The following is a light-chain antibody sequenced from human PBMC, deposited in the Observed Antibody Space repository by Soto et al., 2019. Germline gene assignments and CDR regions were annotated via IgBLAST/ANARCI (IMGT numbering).Light chain of an antibody. CDR1: QSISSW. CDR3: QQYSTYPYT. Sequence: DIQMTQXPSTLSASVGDRVTITCRASQSISSWLAWYQQKPGKAPNLLIYKASSLESGVPSRFSGSGSGTEFALTITSLQPEDFATYYCQQYSTYPYTFGQGTKLEIK. CDR2: KAS. J-gene: IGKJ2*01. V-gene: IGKV1-5*03.